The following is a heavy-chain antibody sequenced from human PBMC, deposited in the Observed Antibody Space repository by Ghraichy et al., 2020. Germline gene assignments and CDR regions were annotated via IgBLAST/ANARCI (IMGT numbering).Heavy chain of an antibody. CDR1: GGSISSVNW. Sequence: GSLSLTCAVSGGSISSVNWCTWVRQPPGKGLEWLGEIFHGGNTNYNPSLQSRVTISVDKSKNQFSLRLTSVTAADTAVYFCAGQGSIGYSYGTWGQGTLVTVSS. CDR2: IFHGGNT. J-gene: IGHJ5*02. D-gene: IGHD5-18*01. V-gene: IGHV4-4*01. CDR3: AGQGSIGYSYGT.